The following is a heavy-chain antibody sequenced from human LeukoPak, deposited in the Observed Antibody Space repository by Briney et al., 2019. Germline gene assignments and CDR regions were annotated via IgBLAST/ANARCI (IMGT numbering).Heavy chain of an antibody. CDR2: ISAYGGST. Sequence: GGSLKVSCAASSFTFTTYAMSWVRQAPGKGLEWVSAISAYGGSTYYADSLKGGFTISRDTSKSTVYMELRSLRAEDTAVYYFSRSLRRINQLRSSFDIGAQRTSDTVP. V-gene: IGHV3-23*01. CDR1: SFTFTTYA. CDR3: SRSLRRINQLRSSFDI. J-gene: IGHJ3*02. D-gene: IGHD2-2*01.